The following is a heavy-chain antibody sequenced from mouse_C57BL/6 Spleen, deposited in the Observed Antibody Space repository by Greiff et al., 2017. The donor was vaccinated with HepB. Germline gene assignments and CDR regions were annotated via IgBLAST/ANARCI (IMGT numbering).Heavy chain of an antibody. CDR3: ARHYSNYEGAMDY. Sequence: EVKLVDSEGGLVQPGSSMKLSCTASGFTFSDYYMAWVRQVPEKGLEWVANINYDGSSTYYLDSLKSRFIISRDNAKNILYLQMSSLKSEDTATYYCARHYSNYEGAMDYWGQGTSVTVSS. V-gene: IGHV5-16*01. J-gene: IGHJ4*01. D-gene: IGHD2-5*01. CDR1: GFTFSDYY. CDR2: INYDGSST.